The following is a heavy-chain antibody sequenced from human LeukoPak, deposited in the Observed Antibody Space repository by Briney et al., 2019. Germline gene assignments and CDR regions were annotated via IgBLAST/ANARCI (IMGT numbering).Heavy chain of an antibody. CDR1: GYTFTSYD. Sequence: GASVKVSCKASGYTFTSYDINWVRQATGQGLEWMGWMNPNSGNTGYAQKFQGRVTMTRDTSISTAYMELSRLRSDDTAVYYCARSDCDILTGYFYYYYGMDVWGQGTTVTVSS. D-gene: IGHD3-9*01. CDR2: MNPNSGNT. V-gene: IGHV1-8*01. CDR3: ARSDCDILTGYFYYYYGMDV. J-gene: IGHJ6*02.